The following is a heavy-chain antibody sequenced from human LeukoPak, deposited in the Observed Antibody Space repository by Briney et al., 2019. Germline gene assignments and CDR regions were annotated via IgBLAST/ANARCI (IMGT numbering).Heavy chain of an antibody. V-gene: IGHV1-46*01. Sequence: DSVKDSCKASGLRFTGYWMHWARQAPGQGLESMGIIDPSGHITNSAQKFQGRLTVTRDTPTSPGYMELSSQRSDDTAGYYCERNTSIADRGWWFDPWGQGTLVTVSS. CDR1: GLRFTGYW. CDR2: IDPSGHIT. D-gene: IGHD1-14*01. J-gene: IGHJ5*02. CDR3: ERNTSIADRGWWFDP.